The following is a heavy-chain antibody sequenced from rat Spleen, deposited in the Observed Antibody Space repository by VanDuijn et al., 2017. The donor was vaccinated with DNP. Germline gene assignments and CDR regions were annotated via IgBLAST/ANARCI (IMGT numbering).Heavy chain of an antibody. CDR1: GFTFSNYW. CDR3: TKDLHYWAMDA. V-gene: IGHV5-58*01. Sequence: EVQLVESGGGLVQPGRSMKLSCAASGFTFSNYWMFWIRQVPGKGLEWVACINTDGGSTYYPDSVKGRFTISRDNAHNTLYLQMNSLRSEDAATYYYTKDLHYWAMDAWGQGTSVTVSS. D-gene: IGHD4-2*01. CDR2: INTDGGST. J-gene: IGHJ4*01.